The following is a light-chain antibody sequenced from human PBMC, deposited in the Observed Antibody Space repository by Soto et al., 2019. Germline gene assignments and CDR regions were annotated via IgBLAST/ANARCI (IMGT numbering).Light chain of an antibody. CDR1: SSDVGGYNY. CDR2: DVF. V-gene: IGLV2-11*01. Sequence: QSALTQPRSVSGSPGQSVTISCTGTSSDVGGYNYVSWYQQHPGKAPKLMIYDVFKRPSGVPDRFSGSKSGNTASLTISGVHAEDEEDYYYSSYEGVCSHLVFGGGTKLTVL. CDR3: SSYEGVCSHLV. J-gene: IGLJ2*01.